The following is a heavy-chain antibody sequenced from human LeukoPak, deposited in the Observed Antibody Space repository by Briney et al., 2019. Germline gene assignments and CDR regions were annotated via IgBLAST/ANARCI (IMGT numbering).Heavy chain of an antibody. J-gene: IGHJ4*02. Sequence: SETLSLTCAVYGGSFSGYYWSWIRQPPGEGLEWIGEINHSGSTSYNPSLKSRVTISVDTSKNQFSLKLSSVTAADTAVYYCARPLTTVDGSFDYWGQGTLVTVSS. CDR3: ARPLTTVDGSFDY. CDR1: GGSFSGYY. D-gene: IGHD4-17*01. V-gene: IGHV4-34*01. CDR2: INHSGST.